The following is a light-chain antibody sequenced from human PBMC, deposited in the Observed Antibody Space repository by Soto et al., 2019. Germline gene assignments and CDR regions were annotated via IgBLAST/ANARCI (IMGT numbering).Light chain of an antibody. CDR2: GAS. V-gene: IGKV3-20*01. J-gene: IGKJ4*01. CDR3: QQYGSSPPLT. Sequence: EIVLRQSPGTLSLSPGERATLSCRASQSVSSSYLAWYQQKPGQAPRLLIYGASSRATGIPDRFSGSGSGTDFTLTISRLEPEDFAVDYCQQYGSSPPLTCGGGTKVEIK. CDR1: QSVSSSY.